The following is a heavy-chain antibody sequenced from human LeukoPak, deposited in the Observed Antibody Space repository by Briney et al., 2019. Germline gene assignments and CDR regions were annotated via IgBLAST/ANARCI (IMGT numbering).Heavy chain of an antibody. CDR1: GGSISSFY. CDR3: ATGYYYYYMDV. CDR2: IYTSGST. V-gene: IGHV4-4*07. Sequence: SETLSLTCTVSGGSISSFYWSWIRQPAGKGLEWIGRIYTSGSTNYNPSLKSRVTISVDTSKNQFSLKLSSVTAADTAVYYCATGYYYYYMDVWGKGTTVTVSS. J-gene: IGHJ6*03.